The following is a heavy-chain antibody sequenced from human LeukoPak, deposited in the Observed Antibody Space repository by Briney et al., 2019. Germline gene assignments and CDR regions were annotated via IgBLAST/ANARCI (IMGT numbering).Heavy chain of an antibody. Sequence: GGSLRLSCAASGFNFKKYWMNWVRQAPGKGLEWVANIKYDGSDKNYVDFVKGRFTISRGNAKNSLYLQMNSLRAEDTAVYYCAASGGSGFGWGQGTMVTVSS. CDR1: GFNFKKYW. CDR3: AASGGSGFG. V-gene: IGHV3-7*02. CDR2: IKYDGSDK. J-gene: IGHJ3*01. D-gene: IGHD3-10*01.